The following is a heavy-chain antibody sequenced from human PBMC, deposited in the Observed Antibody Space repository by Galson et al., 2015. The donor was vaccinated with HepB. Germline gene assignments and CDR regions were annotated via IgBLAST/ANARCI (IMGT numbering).Heavy chain of an antibody. Sequence: APRLSCAASGFTFSSYAMHWVRQAPGMGLEWVAVISYDGSNKYYADSVKGRFPISRDNAKNTLYLQVNSLRAEDTAVYYCARAGDSSGYGWSAFDIWGQGTMDTVSS. J-gene: IGHJ3*02. CDR1: GFTFSSYA. V-gene: IGHV3-30-3*01. CDR3: ARAGDSSGYGWSAFDI. D-gene: IGHD3-22*01. CDR2: ISYDGSNK.